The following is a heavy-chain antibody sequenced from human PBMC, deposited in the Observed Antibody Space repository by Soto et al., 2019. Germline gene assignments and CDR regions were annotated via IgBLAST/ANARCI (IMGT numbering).Heavy chain of an antibody. CDR1: GYAFTYYG. D-gene: IGHD2-2*01. J-gene: IGHJ6*02. Sequence: SVKGSSTASGYAFTYYGISWVRQAPGQGLEWMGWISAYNGNTNYAQKLQGRVTMTTDTSTSTAYMELRSLRSDDTAVYYCARDTRVGIVVVPADPYYYYGMDVWGQGTTVTVSS. V-gene: IGHV1-18*04. CDR2: ISAYNGNT. CDR3: ARDTRVGIVVVPADPYYYYGMDV.